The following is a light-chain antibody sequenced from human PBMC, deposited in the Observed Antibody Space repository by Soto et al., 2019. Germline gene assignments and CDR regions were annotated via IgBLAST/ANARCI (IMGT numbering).Light chain of an antibody. J-gene: IGLJ1*01. CDR3: SSYTITSRV. CDR1: SSDVGAYNY. CDR2: DVS. V-gene: IGLV2-14*01. Sequence: SVLPQPASLTGSPGQSITISCTGTSSDVGAYNYVSWYQQHPGKAPRLMIYDVSTRPSGVSDRFSGSKSGNTASLTISGLQAEDDADYYCSSYTITSRVFGTGTKVTVL.